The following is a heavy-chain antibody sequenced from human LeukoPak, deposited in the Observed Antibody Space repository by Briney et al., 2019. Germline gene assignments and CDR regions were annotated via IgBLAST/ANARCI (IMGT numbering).Heavy chain of an antibody. CDR1: GGSISSYY. CDR2: IYYGGST. CDR3: ARLLAGCPGGRCRAHFDY. D-gene: IGHD2-15*01. V-gene: IGHV4-59*01. J-gene: IGHJ4*02. Sequence: SETLSLTCTVSGGSISSYYWSWIRQPPGKGLEWTGYIYYGGSTNYNPSLKSRVSMSVDTSKNQFSLNLSSVTAADTAVYHCARLLAGCPGGRCRAHFDYWGQGTLATVSS.